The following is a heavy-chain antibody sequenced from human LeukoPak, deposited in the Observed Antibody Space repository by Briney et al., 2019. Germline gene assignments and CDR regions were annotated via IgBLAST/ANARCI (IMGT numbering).Heavy chain of an antibody. V-gene: IGHV3-23*01. J-gene: IGHJ5*02. CDR2: ISGSGGST. Sequence: PGGSLRLSCAASGFTFSSYAMSWVRQAPGKGLEWVSAISGSGGSTYYADSVKGRFTISRDNSKNTLYLQMNSLRAEDTAVYYCANRRGFPYSSGPNWFDPWGQGTLVTVSS. CDR1: GFTFSSYA. CDR3: ANRRGFPYSSGPNWFDP. D-gene: IGHD6-19*01.